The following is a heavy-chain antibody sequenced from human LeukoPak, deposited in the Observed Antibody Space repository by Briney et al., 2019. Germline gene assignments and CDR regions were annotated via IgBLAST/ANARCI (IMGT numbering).Heavy chain of an antibody. CDR1: GGSISTYY. J-gene: IGHJ4*02. CDR3: ARDSGGKFDC. Sequence: SEISTLTCTVSGGSISTYYWTWSRQPPGKGLEWIGFLYYTGSTNYNPSLKSRVTMSVDTSKNQFSLKLSSVTAADTAVYYCARDSGGKFDCWGQRSLVSVSS. CDR2: LYYTGST. D-gene: IGHD4-23*01. V-gene: IGHV4-59*01.